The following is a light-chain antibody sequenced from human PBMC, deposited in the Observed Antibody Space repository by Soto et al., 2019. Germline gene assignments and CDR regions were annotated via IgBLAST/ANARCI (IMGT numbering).Light chain of an antibody. CDR1: QSLVHIDGNTY. CDR3: MLATQSYP. J-gene: IGKJ2*01. Sequence: DIVLTQTRLSSPVTLGQPASISCRSSQSLVHIDGNTYFNWLQQRPGQPPRLLIYKISNRFPGVTDRFSGSGAGTDFTLTISRVEAEDVGVYYCMLATQSYPFGQGTRLEIK. V-gene: IGKV2-24*01. CDR2: KIS.